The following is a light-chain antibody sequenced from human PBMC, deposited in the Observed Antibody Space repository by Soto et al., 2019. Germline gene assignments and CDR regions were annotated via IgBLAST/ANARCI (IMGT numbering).Light chain of an antibody. V-gene: IGKV1-5*03. Sequence: DIQMTQSPSTLSASVGDRVTITCRASQRISSWLAWYQQKPGKAPKLLIYKASSLESGVPSRFSGSGSGTEFTLTISSLKPDDFATYYCQQYKSYPWTFGQGTKVEIK. CDR1: QRISSW. J-gene: IGKJ1*01. CDR3: QQYKSYPWT. CDR2: KAS.